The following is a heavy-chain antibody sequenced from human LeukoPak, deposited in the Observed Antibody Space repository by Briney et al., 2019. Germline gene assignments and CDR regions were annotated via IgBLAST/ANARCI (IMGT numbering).Heavy chain of an antibody. CDR3: TTDGVGVEGATYDN. V-gene: IGHV3-15*01. CDR2: IKAKAHGGTI. D-gene: IGHD1-26*01. Sequence: GGSLRLSCTASGFTFINAWMAWVRQAPGKGLEWVGRIKAKAHGGTIEYAAPVKGRFTISRDDSKNTLYLQMNSLKTEDTAVYYCTTDGVGVEGATYDNWGQGTLVSVSS. CDR1: GFTFINAW. J-gene: IGHJ4*02.